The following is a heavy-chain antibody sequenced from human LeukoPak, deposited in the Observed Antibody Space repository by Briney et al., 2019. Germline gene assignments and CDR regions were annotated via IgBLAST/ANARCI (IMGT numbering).Heavy chain of an antibody. D-gene: IGHD6-6*01. CDR1: GLTVSSNY. CDR2: IYSGGST. CDR3: ARVRSEYSSSSPPDY. Sequence: PGGSLRLSCAASGLTVSSNYMSWVRQAPGKGLGWVSVIYSGGSTYYADSVRGRFTVSRDNAKNTLFLQMNSLRVEDTAMYYCARVRSEYSSSSPPDYWGQGTLVTVSS. V-gene: IGHV3-53*01. J-gene: IGHJ4*02.